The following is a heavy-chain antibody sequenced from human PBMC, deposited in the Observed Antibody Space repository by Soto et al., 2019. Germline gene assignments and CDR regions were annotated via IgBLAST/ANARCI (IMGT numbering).Heavy chain of an antibody. CDR1: GGSISSGGYY. V-gene: IGHV4-31*03. J-gene: IGHJ4*02. D-gene: IGHD3-10*01. CDR3: ARERGGPGSYYNAVDY. Sequence: SETLSLTCTVSGGSISSGGYYWSWIRQHPGKGLEWIGYIYYSGSTYYNPSLKSRVTISVGTSKNQFSLKLSSVTAADTAVYYCARERGGPGSYYNAVDYWGQGTLVTVSS. CDR2: IYYSGST.